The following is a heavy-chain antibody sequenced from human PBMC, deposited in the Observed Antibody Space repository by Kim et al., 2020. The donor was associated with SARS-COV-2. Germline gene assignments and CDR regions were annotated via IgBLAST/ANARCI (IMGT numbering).Heavy chain of an antibody. V-gene: IGHV3-11*05. Sequence: ADSVEGRFTISRDNAKNPLYLQMNSLSAEDTAVYYCARVALGSSSWYWFDPWGQGTLVTVSS. J-gene: IGHJ5*02. D-gene: IGHD6-13*01. CDR3: ARVALGSSSWYWFDP.